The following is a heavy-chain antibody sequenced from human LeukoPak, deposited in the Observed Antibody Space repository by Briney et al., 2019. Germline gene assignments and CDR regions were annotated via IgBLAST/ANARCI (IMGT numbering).Heavy chain of an antibody. CDR1: GYTFTSYG. Sequence: ASVKVSCKASGYTFTSYGISWVRRAPGRGLEWMGWISAYNGNTNYAQKLQGRVTMTTDTSTSTAYMELRSLRSDDTAVYYCARTLATALWFGELSMGYWGQGTLVTVSS. J-gene: IGHJ4*02. D-gene: IGHD3-10*01. CDR3: ARTLATALWFGELSMGY. V-gene: IGHV1-18*01. CDR2: ISAYNGNT.